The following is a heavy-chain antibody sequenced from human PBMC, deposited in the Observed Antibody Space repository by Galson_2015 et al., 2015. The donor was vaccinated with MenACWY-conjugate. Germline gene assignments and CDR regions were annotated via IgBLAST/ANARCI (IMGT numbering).Heavy chain of an antibody. J-gene: IGHJ4*02. CDR2: ISTSSTNI. CDR1: GFTFNNYD. Sequence: SLRLSCATSGFTFNNYDMNWVRQASGKGLEWVSSISTSSTNIYYADSVKGRFTISRDNAKNSVYLQMNSLRAEDTAVYFCARVVPSAMIHGFDYWGQGTLVTVSS. V-gene: IGHV3-21*01. D-gene: IGHD2-2*01. CDR3: ARVVPSAMIHGFDY.